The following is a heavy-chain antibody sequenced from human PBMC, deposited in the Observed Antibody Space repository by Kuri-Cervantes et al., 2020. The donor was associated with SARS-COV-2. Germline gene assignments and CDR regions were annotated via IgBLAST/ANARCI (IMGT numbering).Heavy chain of an antibody. D-gene: IGHD2-15*01. V-gene: IGHV3-71*01. CDR2: IRNKANGGTT. CDR3: ATRGWCSGGSCSPLYFQH. Sequence: GGSLRLSCAASGFTFSDYYMSWVRQAPGKGLEWVGFIRNKANGGTTEYAASVKGRLTISRDDSKSIAYLQMNSLRAEDTAVYYCATRGWCSGGSCSPLYFQHWGQGTLVTVSS. CDR1: GFTFSDYY. J-gene: IGHJ1*01.